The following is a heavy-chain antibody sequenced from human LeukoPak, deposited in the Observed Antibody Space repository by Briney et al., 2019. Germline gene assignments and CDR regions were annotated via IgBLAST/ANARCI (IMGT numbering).Heavy chain of an antibody. V-gene: IGHV1-3*01. Sequence: ASVKVSSRASGYTFIQYAVHWVRQAPGQGLEWMGWINAGNGHTKYSEKLQGRVTVTRDTSASTAYMELSSLTSEDTAVYYCARAYCSGESCKLGDYWGQGTLVTVSS. CDR2: INAGNGHT. J-gene: IGHJ4*02. CDR3: ARAYCSGESCKLGDY. D-gene: IGHD2-15*01. CDR1: GYTFIQYA.